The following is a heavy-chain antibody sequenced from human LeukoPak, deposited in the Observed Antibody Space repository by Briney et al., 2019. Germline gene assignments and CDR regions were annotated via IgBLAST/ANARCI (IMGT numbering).Heavy chain of an antibody. V-gene: IGHV1-18*01. CDR3: ARAPEWELPSYFDY. CDR1: GYTFTSYG. CDR2: ISAYNGNT. Sequence: ASVKVSCKASGYTFTSYGISWVRQAPGQGLEWVGWISAYNGNTNYAQKLQGRVTMTTDTSTSTAYMELRSLRSDDTAVYYCARAPEWELPSYFDYWGQGTLVTVSS. D-gene: IGHD1-26*01. J-gene: IGHJ4*02.